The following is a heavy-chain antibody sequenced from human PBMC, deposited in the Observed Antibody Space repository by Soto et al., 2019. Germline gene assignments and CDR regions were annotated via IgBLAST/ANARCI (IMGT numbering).Heavy chain of an antibody. D-gene: IGHD2-15*01. J-gene: IGHJ4*02. V-gene: IGHV3-21*01. Sequence: EVQLVESGGGLVKPGGSLRLSCAASGITFSSYSMNWVRQAPGKGLEWVSSISSSSSYIYYADSVKGRFTISRDNAKNSLYLQLNSLRAEDTAVYYCARVNGLSSGGSCSPIDPFDYWGQGTLATVYS. CDR1: GITFSSYS. CDR3: ARVNGLSSGGSCSPIDPFDY. CDR2: ISSSSSYI.